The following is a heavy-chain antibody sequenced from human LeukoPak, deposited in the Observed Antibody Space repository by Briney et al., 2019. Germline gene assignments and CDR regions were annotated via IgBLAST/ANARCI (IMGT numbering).Heavy chain of an antibody. CDR3: AREGWEGVRWLQRKNDAFDI. Sequence: SQTLSLTCALSGDSVSSNSAAWNWIRQSPSRGLEWLGRTYYRSMWYNDYAVSVKSRITINPDTSKNQFSLQLNSVTPEDTAVYYCAREGWEGVRWLQRKNDAFDIWGQGTMVTVSS. J-gene: IGHJ3*02. CDR2: TYYRSMWYN. CDR1: GDSVSSNSAA. D-gene: IGHD5-24*01. V-gene: IGHV6-1*01.